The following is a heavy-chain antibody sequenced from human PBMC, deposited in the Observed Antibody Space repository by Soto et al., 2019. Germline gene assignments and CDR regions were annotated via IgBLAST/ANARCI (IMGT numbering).Heavy chain of an antibody. Sequence: QVQLQESGPGLVKPSQTLSLTCTVSGGSISSGDYYWSWIRQHPGKGLEWIGYIYYSGSTYYNPSLKSRVTISVDTSKNQFSLKLSSVTAADTAVYYCARLGKGYCYDSSGLSGGGGMDVWGQGTTVTVSS. CDR1: GGSISSGDYY. D-gene: IGHD3-22*01. CDR3: ARLGKGYCYDSSGLSGGGGMDV. CDR2: IYYSGST. J-gene: IGHJ6*02. V-gene: IGHV4-31*03.